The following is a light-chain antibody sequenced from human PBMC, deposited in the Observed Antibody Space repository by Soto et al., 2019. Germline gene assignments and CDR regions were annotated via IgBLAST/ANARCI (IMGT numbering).Light chain of an antibody. Sequence: QSALTQPRSVSGSPGQSVTISCTGTSSDIGNYNYVSWYQQYPGKAPKLIIYDVSKRPSGIPDRFFGSKFGNTASLTISGLQAEDEADYYCCSYAGSFIFVXGTGTKVTVL. CDR3: CSYAGSFIFV. CDR2: DVS. J-gene: IGLJ1*01. CDR1: SSDIGNYNY. V-gene: IGLV2-11*01.